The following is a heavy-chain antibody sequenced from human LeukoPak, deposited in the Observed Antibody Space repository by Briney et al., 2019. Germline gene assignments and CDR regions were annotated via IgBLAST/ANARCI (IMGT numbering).Heavy chain of an antibody. Sequence: SETLSLTCAVYGGSFSGYYWSWIRQPPGKGLEWIGEINHSGSTNHNPSLKSRATISVDTSKNQFSLKLSSVTAADTAVYYCARVYHQAFDYWGQGTLVTVSS. CDR3: ARVYHQAFDY. CDR1: GGSFSGYY. J-gene: IGHJ4*02. D-gene: IGHD2-2*01. V-gene: IGHV4-34*04. CDR2: INHSGST.